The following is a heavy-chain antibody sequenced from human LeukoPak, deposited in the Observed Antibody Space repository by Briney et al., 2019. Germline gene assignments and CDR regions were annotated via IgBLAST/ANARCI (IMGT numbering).Heavy chain of an antibody. CDR3: ARVLIHDAYYYMDV. Sequence: ASVKVSCKASGYTFTDYYMHWVRQAPGQGLEWMGWINPNSGGTNYAQKFQGRVTMTRDTSISTAYMELSRLRSDDTAVYYCARVLIHDAYYYMDVWGKGSTVTTSS. V-gene: IGHV1-2*02. CDR2: INPNSGGT. D-gene: IGHD3-9*01. J-gene: IGHJ6*03. CDR1: GYTFTDYY.